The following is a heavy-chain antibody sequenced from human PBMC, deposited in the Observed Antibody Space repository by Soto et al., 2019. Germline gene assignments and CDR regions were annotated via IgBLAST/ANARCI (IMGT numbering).Heavy chain of an antibody. CDR3: ASRRPEGYYGMDV. Sequence: SVKVSCKASGGTFSSYAISWVRQAPGQGLEWMGGIIPIFGTANYAQKFQGRVTITADESTSTAYMELSSLRSEDTAVYYCASRRPEGYYGMDVWGQGTRVTVSS. CDR1: GGTFSSYA. CDR2: IIPIFGTA. J-gene: IGHJ6*02. V-gene: IGHV1-69*13.